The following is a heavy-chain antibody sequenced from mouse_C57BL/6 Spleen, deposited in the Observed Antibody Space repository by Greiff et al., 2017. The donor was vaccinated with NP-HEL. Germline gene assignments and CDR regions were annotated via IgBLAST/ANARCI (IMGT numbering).Heavy chain of an antibody. J-gene: IGHJ4*01. CDR2: IDPSDSYT. D-gene: IGHD1-1*02. Sequence: QVQLQQPGAELVMPGASVKLSCKASGYTFTSYWMHWVKQRPGQGLEWIGEIDPSDSYTNYNQKFKGKSTLTVDKSSSTAYMQLSSLTSEDSAVYYCARFRYDYYAMDYWGQGTSVTVSS. CDR3: ARFRYDYYAMDY. V-gene: IGHV1-69*01. CDR1: GYTFTSYW.